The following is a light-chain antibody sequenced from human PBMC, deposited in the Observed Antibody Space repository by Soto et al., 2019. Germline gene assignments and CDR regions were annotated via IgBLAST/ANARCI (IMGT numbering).Light chain of an antibody. J-gene: IGLJ2*01. Sequence: QSVLTQPPSASGSPGQSVTISCTGTSSDVGGYDYVSWYQQLPGKAPKLRIYEVTKRPSGVPDRFSGSKSGNTASLTVSGLQAEDEADYYCSSYAGSNNVVFGGGTKLTVL. CDR2: EVT. V-gene: IGLV2-8*01. CDR1: SSDVGGYDY. CDR3: SSYAGSNNVV.